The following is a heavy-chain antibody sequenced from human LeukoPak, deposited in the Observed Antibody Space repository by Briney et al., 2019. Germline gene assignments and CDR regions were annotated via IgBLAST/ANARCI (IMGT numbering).Heavy chain of an antibody. D-gene: IGHD3-3*01. CDR1: GHTYSSHA. J-gene: IGHJ4*02. CDR2: IIPIFGTA. Sequence: SVNLSCKVSGHTYSSHAISGVPQAPGQGLEWVGSIIPIFGTANYAQKFQGRVTITTDESTSTAYMELSSLRSEDTAVYYCARERGRLRFLEWFFDYWGQGTLVTVSS. V-gene: IGHV1-69*05. CDR3: ARERGRLRFLEWFFDY.